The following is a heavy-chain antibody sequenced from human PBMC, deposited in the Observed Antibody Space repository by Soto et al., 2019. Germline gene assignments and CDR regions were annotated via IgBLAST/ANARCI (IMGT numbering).Heavy chain of an antibody. CDR2: IKSKTDGGTT. D-gene: IGHD6-19*01. CDR3: TPLRRLVQGPIDY. CDR1: GFTFTNAW. V-gene: IGHV3-15*01. J-gene: IGHJ4*02. Sequence: LRLSCAASGFTFTNAWMSWVRQAPGKGLEWVGRIKSKTDGGTTDYAAPVKGRFTMSRDDSKNTLYLQMNSLKTEDTAVYYCTPLRRLVQGPIDYWGQGTLVTV.